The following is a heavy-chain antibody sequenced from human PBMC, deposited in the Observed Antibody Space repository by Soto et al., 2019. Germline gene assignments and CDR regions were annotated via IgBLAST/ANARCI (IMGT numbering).Heavy chain of an antibody. CDR1: GFTFSSYA. Sequence: PADSLTLPCAVSGFTFSSYAMHWVRQAPGKGLEWVAVISYDGSNKYYADSVKGRFTISRHNSKNTLNLQMNSLRAEDTAVYYCVRDIGNYYDSSGYYSNFDYGGQGTLVTVSS. J-gene: IGHJ4*02. CDR2: ISYDGSNK. V-gene: IGHV3-30-3*01. D-gene: IGHD3-22*01. CDR3: VRDIGNYYDSSGYYSNFDY.